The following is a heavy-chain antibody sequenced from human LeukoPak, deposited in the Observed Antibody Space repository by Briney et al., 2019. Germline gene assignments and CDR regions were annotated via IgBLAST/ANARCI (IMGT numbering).Heavy chain of an antibody. Sequence: GRSLRLSCAASGFTFSSYAMQWVRQAPGKGLEWVAVISYDGSNKYYADSVKGRFTISRDNSKNTLYLQMNSLRAEDTAVYYCARKKAAAGHPAAFDIWGQGTMVTVSS. D-gene: IGHD6-13*01. CDR3: ARKKAAAGHPAAFDI. CDR2: ISYDGSNK. V-gene: IGHV3-30*04. CDR1: GFTFSSYA. J-gene: IGHJ3*02.